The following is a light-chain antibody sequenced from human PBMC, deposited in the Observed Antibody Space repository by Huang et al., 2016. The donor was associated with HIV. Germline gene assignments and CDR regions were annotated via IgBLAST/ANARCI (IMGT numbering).Light chain of an antibody. V-gene: IGKV4-1*01. CDR3: QQYYSASIT. CDR1: QPLLSTANNKSY. Sequence: DIVMTQSPGSLTVSLGERASINCTSSQPLLSTANNKSYLAWYQQKPRQPPKALIYWASNRESGVPERFSGSGSETDFTLTISSLQAEDVALYYCQQYYSASITFGQGTRVEI. J-gene: IGKJ5*01. CDR2: WAS.